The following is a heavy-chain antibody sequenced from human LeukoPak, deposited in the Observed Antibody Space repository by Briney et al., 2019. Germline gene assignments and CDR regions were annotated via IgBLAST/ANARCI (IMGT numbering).Heavy chain of an antibody. D-gene: IGHD5-18*01. CDR3: AKMDARTTAMRGMDV. V-gene: IGHV3-23*01. Sequence: GGSLRLSCAASGFIFSNYAMSWVRQAPGKGLEWVSGISGGGGTPYYADSVKGRFTISRDNSQNTLYLQMNSLRADDTAVYYCAKMDARTTAMRGMDVWGQGTTVTVSS. CDR2: ISGGGGTP. CDR1: GFIFSNYA. J-gene: IGHJ6*02.